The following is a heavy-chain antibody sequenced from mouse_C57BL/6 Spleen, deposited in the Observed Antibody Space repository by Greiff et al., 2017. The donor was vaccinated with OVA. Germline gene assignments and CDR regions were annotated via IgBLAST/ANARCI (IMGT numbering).Heavy chain of an antibody. D-gene: IGHD1-1*01. J-gene: IGHJ2*01. Sequence: VQLVESGAELVRPGTSVKVSCKASGYAFTNYLIEWVKQRPGQGLEWIGVINPGSGGTNYNEKFKGKATLTADKSSSTAYMQLSSLTSEDSAVYFCARGPTVVEYYFDYWGQGTTLTVSS. CDR1: GYAFTNYL. CDR3: ARGPTVVEYYFDY. CDR2: INPGSGGT. V-gene: IGHV1-54*01.